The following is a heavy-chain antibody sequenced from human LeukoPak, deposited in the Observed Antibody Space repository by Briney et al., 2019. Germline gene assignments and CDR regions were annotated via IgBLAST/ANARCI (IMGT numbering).Heavy chain of an antibody. CDR3: ARDASIAAAGFDY. D-gene: IGHD6-13*01. V-gene: IGHV4-59*01. CDR1: GDSISYFY. Sequence: TSETLSLTCSVSGDSISYFYWSWIRQAAGKGLEWIGYIYYSGSTNYNPSLKSRVTISVDTSKNQFSLKLSSVTAADTAVYYCARDASIAAAGFDYWGQGTLVTVSS. CDR2: IYYSGST. J-gene: IGHJ4*02.